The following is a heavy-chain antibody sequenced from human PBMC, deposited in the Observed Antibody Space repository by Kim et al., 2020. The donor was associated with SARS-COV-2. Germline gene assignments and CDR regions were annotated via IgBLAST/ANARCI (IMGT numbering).Heavy chain of an antibody. CDR3: ASYGETYYYGSGSFAYYFDY. Sequence: SETLSLTCTVSGGSISSSSYYWGWIRQPPGKGLEWIGSIYYSGSTYYNPSLKSRVTISVDTSKNQFSLKLSSVTAADTAVYYCASYGETYYYGSGSFAYYFDYWGQGTLVTVSS. CDR1: GGSISSSSYY. J-gene: IGHJ4*02. CDR2: IYYSGST. V-gene: IGHV4-39*07. D-gene: IGHD3-10*01.